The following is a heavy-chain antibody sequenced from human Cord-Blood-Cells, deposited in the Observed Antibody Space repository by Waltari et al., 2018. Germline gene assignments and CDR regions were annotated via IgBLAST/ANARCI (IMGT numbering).Heavy chain of an antibody. CDR1: GYTFTSYG. D-gene: IGHD5-12*01. J-gene: IGHJ3*02. Sequence: QVQLVQSGAEVKKPGASVKVSCKASGYTFTSYGISWVRQAPGLGLEWMGWISAYNGNTNYAQKLQGRVTRTTDTTTSTAYMELRSLRSDDTAVYYCARDLHGYREKDAFDIWGQGTMVTVSS. V-gene: IGHV1-18*01. CDR2: ISAYNGNT. CDR3: ARDLHGYREKDAFDI.